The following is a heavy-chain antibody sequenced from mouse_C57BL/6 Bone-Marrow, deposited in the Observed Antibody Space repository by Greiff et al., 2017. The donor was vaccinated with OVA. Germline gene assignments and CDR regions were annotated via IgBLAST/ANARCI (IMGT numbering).Heavy chain of an antibody. CDR3: ARFTTFNWYFDV. CDR2: IYPGGGYT. D-gene: IGHD1-1*01. J-gene: IGHJ1*03. CDR1: GYTFTNYW. V-gene: IGHV1-63*01. Sequence: QRAGAELVRPCTSVKMSCKASGYTFTNYWIGWAKQRPGHGLEWIGDIYPGGGYTNYNEKFKGKATLTADKSSSTAYMQFSSLTSEDSAIYYCARFTTFNWYFDVWGTGTTVTVSS.